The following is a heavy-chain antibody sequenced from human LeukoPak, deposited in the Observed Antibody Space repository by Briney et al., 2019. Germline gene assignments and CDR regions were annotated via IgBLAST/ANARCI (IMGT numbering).Heavy chain of an antibody. CDR3: ARAERWLQFNDAFDI. Sequence: ASETLSLTCTVSGYSISSGYFWGWIRQPPGKGLEWIGSIYHGGSTYYNPSLKSRVTISVDTSKNQFSLKLSSVTAADTAVYYCARAERWLQFNDAFDIWGQGTMVTVSS. V-gene: IGHV4-38-2*02. D-gene: IGHD5-24*01. CDR2: IYHGGST. J-gene: IGHJ3*02. CDR1: GYSISSGYF.